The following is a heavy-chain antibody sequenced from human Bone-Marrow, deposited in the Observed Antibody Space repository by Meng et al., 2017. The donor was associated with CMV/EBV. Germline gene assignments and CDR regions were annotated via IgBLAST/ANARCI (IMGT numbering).Heavy chain of an antibody. V-gene: IGHV3-30*02. J-gene: IGHJ6*02. D-gene: IGHD1-26*01. Sequence: GESLKISCAASGFTFSSYGMHWVRQAPGKGLEWVAFIRYDGSNKYYADSVKGRFTISRDNAKNSLYLQMNSLRAEDTAVYYCARDQFAGDYYYYGMDVWGQGTTVTVSS. CDR2: IRYDGSNK. CDR1: GFTFSSYG. CDR3: ARDQFAGDYYYYGMDV.